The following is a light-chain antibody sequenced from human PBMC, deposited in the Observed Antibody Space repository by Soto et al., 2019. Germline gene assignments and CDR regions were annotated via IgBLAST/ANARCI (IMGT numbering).Light chain of an antibody. Sequence: DIQMTQSPSSLSASVGDRVTITCRASQTISSSLNWYQQKPGKAPKLLIYAASSLQSGVPSRFSGSGSGTDFTLTISSLQPEDFATYHCQQSYSSPRTFGQGTKVEIK. V-gene: IGKV1-39*01. CDR1: QTISSS. J-gene: IGKJ1*01. CDR2: AAS. CDR3: QQSYSSPRT.